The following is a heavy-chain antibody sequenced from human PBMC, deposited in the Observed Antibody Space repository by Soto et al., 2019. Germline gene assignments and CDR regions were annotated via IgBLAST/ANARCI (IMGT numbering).Heavy chain of an antibody. CDR3: ARGDYYEIFDY. Sequence: SETLSLTCTVSGCSISSGDYYWRWIRQPPGKGLEWIGYIYDSGSTYYNPSLKSRVTISVDTSKNQFSLKLSAVTAAGTAVYYCARGDYYEIFDYWGQGTLVTVYS. J-gene: IGHJ4*02. V-gene: IGHV4-30-4*01. CDR1: GCSISSGDYY. CDR2: IYDSGST. D-gene: IGHD3-22*01.